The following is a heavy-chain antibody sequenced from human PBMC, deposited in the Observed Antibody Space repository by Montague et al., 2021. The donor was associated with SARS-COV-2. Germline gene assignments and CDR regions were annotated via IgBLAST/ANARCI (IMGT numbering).Heavy chain of an antibody. D-gene: IGHD4/OR15-4a*01. CDR2: IHDSGRS. V-gene: IGHV4-34*01. Sequence: SETLSLTCAVYGGSFSGYSWNWIRQPPGKGLEWIGEIHDSGRSNYNPTLKSRGTMSVDTAKNQFSLRLSSVTPADTAMYYCARGQPRTNRPTMVLGSASQSPFDYWGQGALVTVSS. CDR3: ARGQPRTNRPTMVLGSASQSPFDY. CDR1: GGSFSGYS. J-gene: IGHJ4*02.